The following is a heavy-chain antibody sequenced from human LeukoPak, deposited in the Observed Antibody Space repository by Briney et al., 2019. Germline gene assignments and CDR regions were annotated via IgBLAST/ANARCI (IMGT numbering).Heavy chain of an antibody. D-gene: IGHD5-24*01. CDR1: VCSISTYY. V-gene: IGHV4-59*01. J-gene: IGHJ4*02. Sequence: TSETLSLTCTGSVCSISTYYWSWIRQPPGRGREWIVYISYTGSTNYNPSLKSRVTISVDTSKNQFSLKLSSVTAADTAMYYCARDGGGYNLWGQGTLVTVSS. CDR2: ISYTGST. CDR3: ARDGGGYNL.